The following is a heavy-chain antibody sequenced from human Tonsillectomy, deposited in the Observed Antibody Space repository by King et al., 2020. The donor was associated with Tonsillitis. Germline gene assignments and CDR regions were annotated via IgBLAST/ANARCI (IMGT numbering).Heavy chain of an antibody. Sequence: VTLKESGPMLVKPTETLTLTCTVSGFSLSNARMGVSWIRQPPGKALEWLAHIFSNYEKSYSTSLKSRLTISKDTSKSQVVLTMTNMDPVDTATYYCARSGEWELDFDYWGQGTLVTVSS. J-gene: IGHJ4*02. CDR1: GFSLSNARMG. V-gene: IGHV2-26*01. D-gene: IGHD1-26*01. CDR2: IFSNYEK. CDR3: ARSGEWELDFDY.